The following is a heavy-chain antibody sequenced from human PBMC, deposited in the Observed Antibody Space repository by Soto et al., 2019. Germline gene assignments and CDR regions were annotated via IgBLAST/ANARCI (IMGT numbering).Heavy chain of an antibody. CDR1: GFTFSSYA. CDR2: ISYDGSNK. D-gene: IGHD2-2*02. Sequence: PGGSLRLSCAASGFTFSSYAMHWVRQAPGKGLEWVAVISYDGSNKYYADSVKGRFTISRDNSKNTLYLQMNGLRAEDTAVYYCARDAVPGYCSSTSCYTETFDYWGQGTLVTVSS. CDR3: ARDAVPGYCSSTSCYTETFDY. V-gene: IGHV3-30-3*01. J-gene: IGHJ4*02.